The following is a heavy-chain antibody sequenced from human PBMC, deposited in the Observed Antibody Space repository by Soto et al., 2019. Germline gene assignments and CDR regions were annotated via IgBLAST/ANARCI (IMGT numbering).Heavy chain of an antibody. CDR1: GFTFSSYW. D-gene: IGHD6-19*01. J-gene: IGHJ6*02. V-gene: IGHV3-7*01. CDR3: ARDLRDSSGWEYYYYGMDV. CDR2: IKQDGSEK. Sequence: GGSLRLSCAASGFTFSSYWMSWVRQAPGKGLEWVANIKQDGSEKYYVDSVKGRFTISRDNANNSLYLQMNSLRAEDTAVYYCARDLRDSSGWEYYYYGMDVWGQGTTVTVSS.